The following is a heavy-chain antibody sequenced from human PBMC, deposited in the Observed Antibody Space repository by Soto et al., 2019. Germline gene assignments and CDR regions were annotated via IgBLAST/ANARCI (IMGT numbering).Heavy chain of an antibody. J-gene: IGHJ4*02. CDR2: INPNSGGT. V-gene: IGHV1-2*04. D-gene: IGHD3-10*01. CDR3: AKGGGVWFWEGWYFDY. Sequence: QVQLVQSGAEVKKPGASVKVSCKASGYTFTGYYMHWVRQAPGQGLEWMGWINPNSGGTNYAQKFQGWVTMTRDTSISTAYMELRRLRADDTAVYYCAKGGGVWFWEGWYFDYWGQGTLVTVSS. CDR1: GYTFTGYY.